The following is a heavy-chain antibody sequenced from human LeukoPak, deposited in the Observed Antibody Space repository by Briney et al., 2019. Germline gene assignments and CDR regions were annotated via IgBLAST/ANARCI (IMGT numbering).Heavy chain of an antibody. D-gene: IGHD6-13*01. J-gene: IGHJ4*02. V-gene: IGHV4-39*01. CDR1: GGSISGSHYY. Sequence: SETLSLTCIVSGGSISGSHYYWAWIRQSPGKGLEWIGMINYSGNTYYNPSLWSRATISVDTSTNQFSLNLNSVTAADTAVYYCARGYHYWGQGTLVTVSS. CDR3: ARGYHY. CDR2: INYSGNT.